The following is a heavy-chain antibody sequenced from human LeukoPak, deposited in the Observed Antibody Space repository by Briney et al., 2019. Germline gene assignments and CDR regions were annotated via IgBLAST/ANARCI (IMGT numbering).Heavy chain of an antibody. V-gene: IGHV4-38-2*02. D-gene: IGHD2-21*01. CDR3: ARELGDRYHFYYMDV. J-gene: IGHJ6*03. CDR1: GYSISSGYY. CDR2: IFHSGST. Sequence: SETLSLTCTVSGYSISSGYYWGWLRQPPGKGLEWIGSIFHSGSTYYNPSLKSRVTITLDTSRNQFSLKLNSVTDADTALYYCARELGDRYHFYYMDVWARGPRSPSP.